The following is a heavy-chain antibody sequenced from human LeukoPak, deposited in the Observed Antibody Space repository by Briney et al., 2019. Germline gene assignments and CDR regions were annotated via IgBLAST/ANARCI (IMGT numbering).Heavy chain of an antibody. J-gene: IGHJ3*02. D-gene: IGHD3-10*01. CDR1: GFTFSNYA. V-gene: IGHV3-23*01. CDR3: AKDQRSGEYDYGWGPFDI. CDR2: ISASAGSA. Sequence: GGSLRLSCEVSGFTFSNYAMNWVRQAPGKGLEWVSRISASAGSAVYGDSVKGRFTISRVNAENTLYLHMNSLRADDTAIYYCAKDQRSGEYDYGWGPFDIWGQGTMVIVSS.